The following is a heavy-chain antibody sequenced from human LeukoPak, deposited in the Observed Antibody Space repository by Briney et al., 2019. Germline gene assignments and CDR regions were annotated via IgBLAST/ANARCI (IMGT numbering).Heavy chain of an antibody. V-gene: IGHV4-59*01. CDR1: GGSISSYY. CDR3: ARASSGYYSTYFDY. Sequence: PSETLSLTCTVSGGSISSYYWSWIRQPPGKGLEWIGYIYYGGSTNYNPSLKSRVTISVDTSKNQFSLKLSSVTAADTAVYYCARASSGYYSTYFDYWGQGTLVTVSS. D-gene: IGHD3-22*01. CDR2: IYYGGST. J-gene: IGHJ4*02.